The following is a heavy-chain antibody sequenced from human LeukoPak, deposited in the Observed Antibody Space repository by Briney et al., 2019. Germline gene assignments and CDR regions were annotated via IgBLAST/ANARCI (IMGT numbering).Heavy chain of an antibody. D-gene: IGHD5-12*01. CDR3: AKDGGGGYDYYFDY. CDR2: ISYDGSNK. V-gene: IGHV3-30*18. J-gene: IGHJ4*02. CDR1: GFTFSSYG. Sequence: GRSLRLSCAASGFTFSSYGMHWVRQAPGKGLEWVAVISYDGSNKYYADSVKGRFTISRDNSKNTLYLQMNSLRAEDTAVYYCAKDGGGGYDYYFDYWGQGTLVTVSS.